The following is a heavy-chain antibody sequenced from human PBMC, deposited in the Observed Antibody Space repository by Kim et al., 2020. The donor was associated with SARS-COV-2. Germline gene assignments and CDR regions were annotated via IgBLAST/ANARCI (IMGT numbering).Heavy chain of an antibody. D-gene: IGHD3-10*01. CDR2: IYYSGST. V-gene: IGHV4-39*07. CDR1: GGSISSSSYY. CDR3: ARVSMVRGLLYYGMDV. Sequence: SETLSLTCTVSGGSISSSSYYWGWIRQPPGKGLEWIGSIYYSGSTYYNPSLKSRVTISVDTSKNQFSLKLSSVTAADTAVYYCARVSMVRGLLYYGMDVWGQGTTVTVSS. J-gene: IGHJ6*02.